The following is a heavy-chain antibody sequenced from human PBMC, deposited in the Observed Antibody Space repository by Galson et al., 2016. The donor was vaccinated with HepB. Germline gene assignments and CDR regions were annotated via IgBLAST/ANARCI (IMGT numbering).Heavy chain of an antibody. V-gene: IGHV2-26*01. CDR2: IFSINDR. CDR1: GFSLNNGRMG. J-gene: IGHJ4*02. D-gene: IGHD3-22*01. CDR3: ARTYFYDSRVYYFYY. Sequence: PALVKPTQTLTLTCNVSGFSLNNGRMGVSWIRQPPGKALEWLAHIFSINDRSYKSSLRSRLTISKDTPRSQVVLTMTDMDPADTATYFCARTYFYDSRVYYFYYWGQGALVIVSS.